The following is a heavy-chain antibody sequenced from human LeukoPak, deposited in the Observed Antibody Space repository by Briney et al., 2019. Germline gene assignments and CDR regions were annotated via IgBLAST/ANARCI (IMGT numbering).Heavy chain of an antibody. V-gene: IGHV4-61*02. D-gene: IGHD2-15*01. J-gene: IGHJ5*02. CDR1: GGSISSGSYY. Sequence: SETLSLTCTVSGGSISSGSYYWNWIRQPAGKGLEWIGRIYSSGSTNYNPSLKSRVTISVDTSKNQFSLKLSSVTAADTAVYYCARVDGSCAGGSCPSGNWFDPWGQGTLVTVSS. CDR2: IYSSGST. CDR3: ARVDGSCAGGSCPSGNWFDP.